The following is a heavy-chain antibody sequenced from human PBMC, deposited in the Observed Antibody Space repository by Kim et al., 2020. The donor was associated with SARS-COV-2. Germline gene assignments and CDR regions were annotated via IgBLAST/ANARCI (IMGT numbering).Heavy chain of an antibody. V-gene: IGHV7-4-1*02. J-gene: IGHJ6*02. D-gene: IGHD3-22*01. CDR2: INTNTGNP. CDR1: GYTFTSYA. CDR3: ATLPRYYYDSSGYNEFYYYGMDV. Sequence: ASAKVSCKASGYTFTSYAMNWVRQAPGQGLEWMGWINTNTGNPTYAQGFTGRFVFSLDTSVSTAYLQISSLKAEDTAVYYCATLPRYYYDSSGYNEFYYYGMDVWGQGTTVTVSS.